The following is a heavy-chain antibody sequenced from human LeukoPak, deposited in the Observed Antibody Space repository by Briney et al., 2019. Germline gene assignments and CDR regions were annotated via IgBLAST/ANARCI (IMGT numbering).Heavy chain of an antibody. CDR1: GGSLSGYY. CDR3: ARSVAARAVDY. D-gene: IGHD6-6*01. J-gene: IGHJ4*02. Sequence: SETLSLTCAVYGGSLSGYYWGWIRQPPGKGREWIGEINSSGSTNYNPSLKSRVSTSVDTSKNQFSLKVSSVTAADTAVYYCARSVAARAVDYWGQGTLVTVSS. V-gene: IGHV4-34*01. CDR2: INSSGST.